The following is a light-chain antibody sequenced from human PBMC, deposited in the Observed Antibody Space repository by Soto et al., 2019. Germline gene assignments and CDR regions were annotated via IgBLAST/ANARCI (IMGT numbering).Light chain of an antibody. Sequence: EIVLTQSPGTLSLSPGERATLSCRASQSVSSHLAWYQQRPGQAHRLLIYGASTRATGIPDRFIGSGSGTDFTLTISRLEPEDFALYYCQQYGNSPPLTFGGGTKVEIK. CDR2: GAS. CDR3: QQYGNSPPLT. CDR1: QSVSSH. V-gene: IGKV3-20*01. J-gene: IGKJ4*01.